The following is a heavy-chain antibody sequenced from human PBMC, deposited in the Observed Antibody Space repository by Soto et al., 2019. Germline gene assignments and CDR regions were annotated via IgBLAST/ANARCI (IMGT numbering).Heavy chain of an antibody. CDR3: ARDQGYCSSTSCSYYYYYMDV. J-gene: IGHJ6*03. V-gene: IGHV3-33*01. D-gene: IGHD2-2*01. CDR2: IWYDGSNK. CDR1: GFTFSSYG. Sequence: SLRRSCAASGFTFSSYGMHWVRQAPGKWREWVAVIWYDGSNKYYADSVKGRFTISRDNSKNTLYLQMNSLRAEDTAVYYCARDQGYCSSTSCSYYYYYMDVWGKGTTVTVSS.